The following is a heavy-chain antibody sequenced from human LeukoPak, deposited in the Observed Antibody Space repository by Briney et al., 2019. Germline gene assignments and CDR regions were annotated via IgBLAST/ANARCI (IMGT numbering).Heavy chain of an antibody. CDR1: GYTFTSYG. Sequence: ASVKVSCKASGYTFTSYGISGVRQAPGQGLEWMGWISAYNGNTNYAQKLQGRVTMTTDTSTSTAYMELRSLRSDDTAVYYCASMVRGVTNNYYYYYGMDVWGQGTTVTVSS. V-gene: IGHV1-18*01. CDR2: ISAYNGNT. D-gene: IGHD3-10*01. CDR3: ASMVRGVTNNYYYYYGMDV. J-gene: IGHJ6*02.